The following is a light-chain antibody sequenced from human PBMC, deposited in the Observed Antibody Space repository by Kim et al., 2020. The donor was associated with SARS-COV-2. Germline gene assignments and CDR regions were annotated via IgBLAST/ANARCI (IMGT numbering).Light chain of an antibody. CDR2: LKSDGSN. CDR1: SGHSSYA. J-gene: IGLJ3*02. V-gene: IGLV4-69*01. Sequence: QLVLTQSPSASASLGASVRLTCTLSSGHSSYAIAWHQQQPEKGPRYLMKLKSDGSNSKGDGIPDRFSGSSSGAERYLFISSLQSEDEADYYCQTWGTGIRVFGGGAKVTVL. CDR3: QTWGTGIRV.